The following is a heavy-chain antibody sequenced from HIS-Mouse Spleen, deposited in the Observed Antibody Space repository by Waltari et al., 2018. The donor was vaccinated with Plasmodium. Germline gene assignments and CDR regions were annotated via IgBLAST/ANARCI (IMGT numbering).Heavy chain of an antibody. D-gene: IGHD1-26*01. V-gene: IGHV3-30-3*01. CDR1: VFTFSRYP. CDR3: ARARYSGSYYGYFQH. CDR2: ISYDGSNK. J-gene: IGHJ1*01. Sequence: QVQLVESGGGVVQPGRSLRLSCAASVFTFSRYPMHGLRQAPGKGLDWVAVISYDGSNKYYADSVKGRFTISRDNSKNTLYLQMNSLRAEDTTVFHCARARYSGSYYGYFQHWGQGTLVTVSS.